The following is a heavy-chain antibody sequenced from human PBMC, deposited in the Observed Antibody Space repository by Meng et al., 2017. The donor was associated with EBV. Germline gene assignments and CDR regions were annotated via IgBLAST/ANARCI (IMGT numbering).Heavy chain of an antibody. Sequence: VELGQSAAEGKKPGSSVKGSCKTSGGPFRYYAISWVRQAPGQGLEWLGGFRPRLGAPNYAQKFHGRVKITADESTSTHYMDLSSLRSEDTAIYYCASESGRGYTPDYWGQGTLVTVSS. CDR3: ASESGRGYTPDY. CDR2: FRPRLGAP. CDR1: GGPFRYYA. V-gene: IGHV1-69*01. J-gene: IGHJ4*02. D-gene: IGHD3-10*01.